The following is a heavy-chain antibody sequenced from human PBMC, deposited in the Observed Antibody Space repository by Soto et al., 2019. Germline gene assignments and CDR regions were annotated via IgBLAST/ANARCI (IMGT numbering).Heavy chain of an antibody. J-gene: IGHJ4*02. V-gene: IGHV4-59*01. CDR3: ARAPYDFWSGYQENYFDY. CDR2: IYYSGST. Sequence: SETLSLTCTVSGGSISSYYWSWIRQPPGKGLEWIGYIYYSGSTNYNPSLKSRVTISVDTSKNQFSLKLSSVTAADTAVYYCARAPYDFWSGYQENYFDYWGQGTLVTVSS. D-gene: IGHD3-3*01. CDR1: GGSISSYY.